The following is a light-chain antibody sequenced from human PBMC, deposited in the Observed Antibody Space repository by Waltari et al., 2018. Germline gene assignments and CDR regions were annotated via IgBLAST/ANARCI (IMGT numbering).Light chain of an antibody. CDR1: QGVKKN. J-gene: IGKJ4*01. Sequence: DIQMTQSPSTLSASVGDRITITCRPSQGVKKNLDWYQQKPGQAPKVLIHKASRLEGGVPERFSGSGYGTEFTLTISSLQPDDFATYYCQEYDSLPVTFGGGTRVEIK. CDR3: QEYDSLPVT. CDR2: KAS. V-gene: IGKV1-5*03.